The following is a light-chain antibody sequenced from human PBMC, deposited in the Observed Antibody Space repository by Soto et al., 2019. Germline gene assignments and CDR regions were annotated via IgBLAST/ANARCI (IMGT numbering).Light chain of an antibody. CDR3: CSYGGSRAV. CDR1: SSDIGAYNY. Sequence: QSALTQPASVSASPGQSITISCTGTSSDIGAYNYISWYQQHPDQAPKLMIYEVSKRPLGVSARFSASKSGNTASLTISGLQAEDEADYYCCSYGGSRAVFGGGTQLTVL. V-gene: IGLV2-14*01. J-gene: IGLJ7*01. CDR2: EVS.